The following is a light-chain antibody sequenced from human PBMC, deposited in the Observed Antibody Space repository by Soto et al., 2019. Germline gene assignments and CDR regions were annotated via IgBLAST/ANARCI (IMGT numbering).Light chain of an antibody. CDR1: SSDVGGYNY. Sequence: QSALTQPASVSGSPGQSVTISCTGTSSDVGGYNYVSWYQQHPGKAPKLLIYDVTNRPSGVSNRFSGSKSGNTASLAISGLQAEDEADYYCSSYTSSRLAVFGAGTKVTVL. CDR2: DVT. CDR3: SSYTSSRLAV. J-gene: IGLJ1*01. V-gene: IGLV2-14*01.